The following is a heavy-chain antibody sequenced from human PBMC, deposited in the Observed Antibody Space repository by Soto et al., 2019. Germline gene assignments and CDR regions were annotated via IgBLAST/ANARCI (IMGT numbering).Heavy chain of an antibody. D-gene: IGHD6-19*01. CDR1: GGSVSSGSYY. J-gene: IGHJ6*02. Sequence: SETLSLACTVSGGSVSSGSYYWSWIRQPPGKGLEWIGYIYYSGSTNYNPSLKSRVTISVDTSKNQFSLKLSSVTAADTAVYYCARDSPYSSGWPYYYYGMDVWGQGTTVTVSS. V-gene: IGHV4-61*01. CDR2: IYYSGST. CDR3: ARDSPYSSGWPYYYYGMDV.